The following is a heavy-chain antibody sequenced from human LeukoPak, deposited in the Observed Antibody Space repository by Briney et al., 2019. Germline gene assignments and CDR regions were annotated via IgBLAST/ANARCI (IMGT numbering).Heavy chain of an antibody. J-gene: IGHJ5*02. CDR3: ARGRGRAAPNRGYNWFDP. Sequence: SETLSLTCAVYGGSFSGYYWSWIRQPPGKGLEWIGEINHSGSTNYNPSLKSRVTISVDTSKNQFSLKLSSVTAADTAVYYCARGRGRAAPNRGYNWFDPWGQGTLVTVSS. D-gene: IGHD3-10*01. CDR1: GGSFSGYY. V-gene: IGHV4-34*01. CDR2: INHSGST.